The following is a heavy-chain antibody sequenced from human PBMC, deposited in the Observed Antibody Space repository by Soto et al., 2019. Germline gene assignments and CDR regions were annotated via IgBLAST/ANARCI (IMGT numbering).Heavy chain of an antibody. J-gene: IGHJ4*02. Sequence: EVQLLESGGGLVQPGGSLRLSCAASGFTFSSYAMSWVRQAPGKGLEWVSVISGSGGSTYYADSVKGRFTISRDNSKNTLYLQMTSLRAEDTAVYYCAKYSSGWYHPFDYWGQGTLVTVSS. CDR3: AKYSSGWYHPFDY. V-gene: IGHV3-23*01. D-gene: IGHD6-19*01. CDR1: GFTFSSYA. CDR2: ISGSGGST.